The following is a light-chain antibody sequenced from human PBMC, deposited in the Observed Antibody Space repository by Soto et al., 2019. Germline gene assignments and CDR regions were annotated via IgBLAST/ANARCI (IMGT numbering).Light chain of an antibody. CDR2: DVS. J-gene: IGLJ1*01. CDR3: TSYTSSGTYD. CDR1: NSDVGGYNY. Sequence: QSVLTQPASVSGSPGQSITISCTGTNSDVGGYNYVSWYQQHPGKAPKPMIYDVSNRPSGVSNRFSGSKSGNTASLTISGLQAEDEADYYCTSYTSSGTYDFGTGTRVTVL. V-gene: IGLV2-14*01.